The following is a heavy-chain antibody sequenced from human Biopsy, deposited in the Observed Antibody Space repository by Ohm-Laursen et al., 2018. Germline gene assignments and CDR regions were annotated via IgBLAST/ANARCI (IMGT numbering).Heavy chain of an antibody. CDR2: IYHTGIT. Sequence: GTLSLTCTVTDGSISNIINYWGWIRQPLGKGLEWLGSIYHTGITDYNPSLKRRVTISVDTSNNQSSQKLSSLTAADTAVYYCARHSFGSGRDFWGQGTLVTVSS. CDR1: DGSISNIINY. CDR3: ARHSFGSGRDF. J-gene: IGHJ4*02. V-gene: IGHV4-39*01. D-gene: IGHD3-10*01.